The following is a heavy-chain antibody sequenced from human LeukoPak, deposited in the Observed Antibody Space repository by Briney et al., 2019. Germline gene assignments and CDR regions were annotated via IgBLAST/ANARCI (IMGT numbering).Heavy chain of an antibody. CDR2: IYPDDSDT. Sequence: GESLKISCKGSGYSFTSYWIGWVRQMPGKGLEWMGIIYPDDSDTRYSPSFQGQVTISADKSISTAYLQWSSLKASDTAMYYCARHPYCSSTSCYSDYWGQGTLVTVSS. CDR1: GYSFTSYW. V-gene: IGHV5-51*01. D-gene: IGHD2-2*01. J-gene: IGHJ4*02. CDR3: ARHPYCSSTSCYSDY.